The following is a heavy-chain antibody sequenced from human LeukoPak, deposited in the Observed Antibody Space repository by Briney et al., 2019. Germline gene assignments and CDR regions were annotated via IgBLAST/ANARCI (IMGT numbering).Heavy chain of an antibody. CDR2: IIPILGVA. CDR3: ARDFLVEDYTDYFVDY. V-gene: IGHV1-69*04. CDR1: GGTFSSYT. J-gene: IGHJ4*02. Sequence: SVKVSCKASGGTFSSYTISWVRQAPGQGLEWMGRIIPILGVANYAQKFQGRVTVTADNSTSTAYMELSGLRSEDTAVYYCARDFLVEDYTDYFVDYWGQGTLVTVSS. D-gene: IGHD4-11*01.